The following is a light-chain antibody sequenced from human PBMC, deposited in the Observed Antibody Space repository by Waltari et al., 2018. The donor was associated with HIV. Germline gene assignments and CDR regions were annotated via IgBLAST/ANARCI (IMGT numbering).Light chain of an antibody. Sequence: SALPQPASASGSPRQSIPISRTRTSTAVSAHTSVSSYQQHPGRAPKLIIYEVIRRPSGVSNRFSGSKSGNTASLTISGLQAEDEADYSCGSYTNTTTSVVFGGGTKLTVL. J-gene: IGLJ2*01. V-gene: IGLV2-14*01. CDR2: EVI. CDR3: GSYTNTTTSVV. CDR1: STAVSAHTS.